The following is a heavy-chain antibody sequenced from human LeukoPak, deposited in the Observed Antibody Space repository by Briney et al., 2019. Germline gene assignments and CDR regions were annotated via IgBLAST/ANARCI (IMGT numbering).Heavy chain of an antibody. J-gene: IGHJ4*02. CDR2: ISAYNGNT. Sequence: ASVKVSCKASGYTFTSYGISWVRQAPGQGLEWMGWISAYNGNTNYAQKLQGRVTMTTDTSTSTAYMELRSLRSDDTAVYYRARDGVLRFSEWLPNDYWGQGTLVTVSS. CDR3: ARDGVLRFSEWLPNDY. V-gene: IGHV1-18*01. D-gene: IGHD3-3*01. CDR1: GYTFTSYG.